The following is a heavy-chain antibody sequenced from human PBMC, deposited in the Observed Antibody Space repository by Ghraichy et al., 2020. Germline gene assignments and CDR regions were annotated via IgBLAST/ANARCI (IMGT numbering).Heavy chain of an antibody. CDR3: ALTRTPDYGDYVGAFDI. CDR1: GFTFSSYA. Sequence: GGSLRLSCAASGFTFSSYAMSWVRQAPGKGLEWVSAISGSGGSTYYADSVKGRFTISRDNSKNTLYLQMNSLRAEDTAVYYCALTRTPDYGDYVGAFDIWDQGPMVTVSS. V-gene: IGHV3-23*01. J-gene: IGHJ3*02. CDR2: ISGSGGST. D-gene: IGHD4-17*01.